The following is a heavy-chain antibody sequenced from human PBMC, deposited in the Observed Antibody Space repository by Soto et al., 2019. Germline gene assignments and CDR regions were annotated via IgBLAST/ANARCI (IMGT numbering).Heavy chain of an antibody. Sequence: PGGSLRLSCAASGFTFSSYAMSWVRQAPGKGLEWVSAISGSGGSTYYADSVKGRFTISRDNSKNTLYLQMNSLRAEDTAAYYCAKASRCGGDCYWFDYWGQGTLVTVSS. D-gene: IGHD2-21*02. V-gene: IGHV3-23*01. CDR2: ISGSGGST. CDR3: AKASRCGGDCYWFDY. J-gene: IGHJ5*01. CDR1: GFTFSSYA.